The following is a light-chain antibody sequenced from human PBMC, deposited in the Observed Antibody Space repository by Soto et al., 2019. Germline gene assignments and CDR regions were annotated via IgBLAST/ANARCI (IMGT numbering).Light chain of an antibody. Sequence: EIVMTQSPATLSVSPGERATLSCRASQSVSSNLAWYQQKPGQAPRLLVYGASTRATGIPARFSGSGSGTEFTLTLRRLQSEDLEVYYCQQYNNWPPYPFGQGTKLEIK. CDR1: QSVSSN. V-gene: IGKV3-15*01. CDR2: GAS. CDR3: QQYNNWPPYP. J-gene: IGKJ2*01.